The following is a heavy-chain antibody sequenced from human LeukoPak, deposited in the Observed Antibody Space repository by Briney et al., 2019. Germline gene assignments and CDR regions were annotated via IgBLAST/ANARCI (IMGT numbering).Heavy chain of an antibody. Sequence: GGSLRLSCRGSGLTFGDYAVTWVRQAPGKGLQWVGFIRSEEYGGTPDYATSVKGRFTMSRENSQSIAYQQMNSLRTEDTAVYYCTRALSGWTGYSDFWGQGTLVTVSS. V-gene: IGHV3-49*04. CDR2: IRSEEYGGTP. D-gene: IGHD6-19*01. J-gene: IGHJ4*02. CDR1: GLTFGDYA. CDR3: TRALSGWTGYSDF.